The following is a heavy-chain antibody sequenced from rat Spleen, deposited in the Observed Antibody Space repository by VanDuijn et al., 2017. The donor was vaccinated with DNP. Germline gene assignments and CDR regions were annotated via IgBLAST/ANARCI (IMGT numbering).Heavy chain of an antibody. CDR2: ISTAGGNT. V-gene: IGHV5S13*01. J-gene: IGHJ2*01. CDR1: GFTFSDHG. CDR3: AKDAFDY. Sequence: EVQLVGSGGGSVQSGRSLKLSCAASGFTFSDHGMAWVRQAPTKGLEWVASISTAGGNTYYRDSVKGRFTLSRDNAKSILYLQMESLRSEDTATYYCAKDAFDYWGQGVMVTVSS.